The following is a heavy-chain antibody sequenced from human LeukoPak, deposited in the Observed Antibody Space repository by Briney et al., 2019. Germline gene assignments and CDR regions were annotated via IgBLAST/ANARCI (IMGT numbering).Heavy chain of an antibody. V-gene: IGHV3-30*02. CDR3: ARGHIEMATILDY. Sequence: GGSLRLSCAASGFTFSSYGVHWVRQAPGKGLEWVAFIRYDGSNKYYADSVKGRFTISRDNSKNTLYLQMNSPRAEDTGVYYCARGHIEMATILDYWGQGTLVTVSS. CDR1: GFTFSSYG. CDR2: IRYDGSNK. D-gene: IGHD5-24*01. J-gene: IGHJ4*02.